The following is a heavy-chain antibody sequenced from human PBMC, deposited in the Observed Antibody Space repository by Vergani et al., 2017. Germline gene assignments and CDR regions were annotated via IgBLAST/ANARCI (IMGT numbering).Heavy chain of an antibody. D-gene: IGHD3-3*01. J-gene: IGHJ5*02. CDR2: IYYSGST. CDR1: GYSISSGYY. CDR3: ARVSVEYNWFDP. V-gene: IGHV4-38-2*02. Sequence: QVQLQESGPGLVKPSETLSLTCTVSGYSISSGYYWGWIRQPPGKGLEWIGSIYYSGSTYYNPSLKSRVSISVDTSKNQFSLKLSSVTAADTAVYYCARVSVEYNWFDPWGQGTLVTVSS.